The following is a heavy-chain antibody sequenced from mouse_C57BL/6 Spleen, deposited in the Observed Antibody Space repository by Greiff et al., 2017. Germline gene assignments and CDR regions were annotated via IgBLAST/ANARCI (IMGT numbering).Heavy chain of an antibody. CDR1: GFSLTSYG. Sequence: VKLVESGPGLVAPSQSLSITCTVSGFSLTSYGVDWVRQPPGKGLEWLGVIWGGGSTNYTSALMSRLSISKDNSKSQVFLKMNSLQTDDTAMYYCAKRGENWDGYWYFEVWGTGTTVTVSS. D-gene: IGHD4-1*01. CDR3: AKRGENWDGYWYFEV. V-gene: IGHV2-9*01. J-gene: IGHJ1*03. CDR2: IWGGGST.